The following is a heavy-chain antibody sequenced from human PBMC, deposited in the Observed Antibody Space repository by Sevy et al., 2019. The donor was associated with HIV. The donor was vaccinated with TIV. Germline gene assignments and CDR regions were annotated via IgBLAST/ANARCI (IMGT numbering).Heavy chain of an antibody. V-gene: IGHV3-23*01. J-gene: IGHJ4*02. CDR2: ISGSGSTT. D-gene: IGHD3-22*01. CDR3: AKDTRGYSRPIDY. Sequence: GGSLRLSCAASGFTFGNYAMNWVRQTPGKGLEWVSYISGSGSTTYYAEYLKGRFTVSRDNSQNTLYLQMSSLRAEDTAIYYCAKDTRGYSRPIDYWGQGTLVTVSS. CDR1: GFTFGNYA.